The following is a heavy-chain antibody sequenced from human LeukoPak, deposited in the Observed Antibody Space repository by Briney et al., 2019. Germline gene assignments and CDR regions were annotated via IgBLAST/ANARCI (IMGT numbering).Heavy chain of an antibody. J-gene: IGHJ4*02. CDR2: IYYSGST. V-gene: IGHV4-59*01. D-gene: IGHD2-15*01. CDR1: GGSISSYY. Sequence: SETLSLTCTVSGGSISSYYWGWIRQPPGKGLEWIGYIYYSGSTNYNPSLKSRVTISVDTSKNQFSLELSSVTCADAGVYYCASLVVVAAPHFDYWGQGTLVTVSS. CDR3: ASLVVVAAPHFDY.